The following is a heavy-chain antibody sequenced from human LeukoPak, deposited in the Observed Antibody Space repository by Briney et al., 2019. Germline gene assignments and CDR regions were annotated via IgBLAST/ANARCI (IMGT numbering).Heavy chain of an antibody. Sequence: PGGSLRLSCTASGFIFSSYAMTWVRQAPGKDLEWVSGISTTGGTTYYADSVKGRFTISRDNSKNTLYLEVNSLRAEDTAIYYCAKDPLGCSSTSCQNGFDPWGQGTLVTVSS. CDR3: AKDPLGCSSTSCQNGFDP. D-gene: IGHD2-2*01. V-gene: IGHV3-23*01. CDR1: GFIFSSYA. J-gene: IGHJ5*02. CDR2: ISTTGGTT.